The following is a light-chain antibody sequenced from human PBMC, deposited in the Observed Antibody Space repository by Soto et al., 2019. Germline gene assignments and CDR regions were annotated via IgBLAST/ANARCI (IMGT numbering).Light chain of an antibody. V-gene: IGKV3-11*01. CDR3: QQRSNRVS. CDR1: QSVSSY. J-gene: IGKJ4*02. Sequence: EIVLTQSPATLSLSPGERATLSCRASQSVSSYLAWYQQKPGQAPRLLIYDASNRATGIPARFTGSGSGTDVTLTINSLEPEDFAVYYCQQRSNRVSFGGVTKLEIK. CDR2: DAS.